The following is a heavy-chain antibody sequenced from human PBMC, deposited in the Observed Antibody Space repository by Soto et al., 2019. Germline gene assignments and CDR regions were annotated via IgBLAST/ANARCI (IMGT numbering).Heavy chain of an antibody. Sequence: EVQLLESGGGLVQPGGSLRLSCAASGFTFSSYAMSWVRQAPGKGLEWVSAISGSGGSTYYADSVKGRFTISRDNSKNTLYLQMNSLRAEDTAVYYCAKKIRPLWFGELYPDWFDPWGQGTLVTVSS. V-gene: IGHV3-23*01. CDR2: ISGSGGST. CDR1: GFTFSSYA. J-gene: IGHJ5*02. CDR3: AKKIRPLWFGELYPDWFDP. D-gene: IGHD3-10*01.